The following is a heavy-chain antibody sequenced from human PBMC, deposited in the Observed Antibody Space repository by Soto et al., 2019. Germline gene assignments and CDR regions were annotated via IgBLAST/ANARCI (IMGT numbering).Heavy chain of an antibody. D-gene: IGHD3-10*01. Sequence: QVQLVQSGAEVKKPGASVKISCETSEYTFSNYIFHWLRQAPGQGLEWLGWINVASGDTKQSQKFQDRLTITTDTTATTIHMGLNTLRSGDKAFYYNARDWEVGDISRKVDLGSQGTLVPVSS. CDR3: ARDWEVGDISRKVDL. CDR1: EYTFSNYI. CDR2: INVASGDT. V-gene: IGHV1-3*01. J-gene: IGHJ5*02.